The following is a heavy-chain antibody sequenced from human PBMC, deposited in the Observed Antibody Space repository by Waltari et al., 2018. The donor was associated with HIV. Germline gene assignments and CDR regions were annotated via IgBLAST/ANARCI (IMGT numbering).Heavy chain of an antibody. D-gene: IGHD6-19*01. V-gene: IGHV4-61*02. CDR1: GGSISSGSYY. CDR2: IYTSGST. Sequence: QVRLQESGPGLVKPSQTLSLTCTVSGGSISSGSYYWSWIRQPAGKGLEWIGRIYTSGSTNYNPSLKSRVTISVDTSKNQFSLKLSSVTAADTAVYYCARDRGYSSGWYYFDYWGQGTLVTVSS. J-gene: IGHJ4*02. CDR3: ARDRGYSSGWYYFDY.